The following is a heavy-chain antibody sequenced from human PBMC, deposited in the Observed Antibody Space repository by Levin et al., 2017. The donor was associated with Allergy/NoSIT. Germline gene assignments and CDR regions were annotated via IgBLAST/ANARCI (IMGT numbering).Heavy chain of an antibody. CDR1: GFTFSDYY. J-gene: IGHJ3*02. CDR3: ARETPRSGYYVGAFDI. V-gene: IGHV3-11*01. Sequence: GGSLRLSCAASGFTFSDYYINWIRQAPGKGLEWSSYISSSGSTIKYADSVKGRFTISRDNAKNSVYLQMNSLRAEDTAMYYWARETPRSGYYVGAFDIWGQGTMVTVSS. D-gene: IGHD3-22*01. CDR2: ISSSGSTI.